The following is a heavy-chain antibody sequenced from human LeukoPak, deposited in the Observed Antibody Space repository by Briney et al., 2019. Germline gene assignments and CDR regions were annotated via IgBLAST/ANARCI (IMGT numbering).Heavy chain of an antibody. CDR3: ARDGALDF. CDR2: INPNSGDT. D-gene: IGHD2-15*01. V-gene: IGHV1-2*02. Sequence: GASVKVPCKASGYTFTGYYMHWVRQAPGQGLEWMGWINPNSGDTNYAQKFQGRVTLTRDTSISTAYMELSSLRSDDTAIYYCARDGALDFWGQGTLVTVSS. J-gene: IGHJ4*02. CDR1: GYTFTGYY.